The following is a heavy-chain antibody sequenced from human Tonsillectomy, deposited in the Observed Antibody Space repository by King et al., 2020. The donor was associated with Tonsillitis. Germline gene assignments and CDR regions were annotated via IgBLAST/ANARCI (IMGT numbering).Heavy chain of an antibody. D-gene: IGHD6-13*01. Sequence: VQLQESGPGLVKPSETLSLTCTVSGGSISSSYWSWVRQPPGQGLEWIGYVYYSGRTYYNPSLSSRDTISVNTSKNHFSLRLSSVTAADTAVYYGARSGIPAADWYFDLWGRGTLVTVSS. V-gene: IGHV4-59*08. CDR2: VYYSGRT. CDR3: ARSGIPAADWYFDL. CDR1: GGSISSSY. J-gene: IGHJ2*01.